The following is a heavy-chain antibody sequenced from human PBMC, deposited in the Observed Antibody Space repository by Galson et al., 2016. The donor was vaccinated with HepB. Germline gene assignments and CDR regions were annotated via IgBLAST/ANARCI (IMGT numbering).Heavy chain of an antibody. J-gene: IGHJ5*02. Sequence: SETLSLTCTVSGGSINNSPYSWGWIRQPPGKGLEWIASISYTGSAYYSPSLKSRVSISVDTSKSQFSLRLNSVTAADTAMYYCASLGPLVWFGEYPWGQGTLVTVSS. D-gene: IGHD3-10*01. V-gene: IGHV4-39*01. CDR3: ASLGPLVWFGEYP. CDR2: ISYTGSA. CDR1: GGSINNSPYS.